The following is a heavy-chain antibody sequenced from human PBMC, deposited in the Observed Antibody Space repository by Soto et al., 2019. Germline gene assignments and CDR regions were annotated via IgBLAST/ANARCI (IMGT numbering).Heavy chain of an antibody. J-gene: IGHJ6*02. CDR2: ISAYNGNT. CDR1: GYTFTSYG. V-gene: IGHV1-18*01. CDR3: ASHARARGYARLAYRYGRDV. D-gene: IGHD5-18*01. Sequence: QVQLVQSGAEVKKPGASVKVSCKASGYTFTSYGISWVRQAPGQGLEWMGWISAYNGNTNYAQKLQGRVTMTTDTSTSTAYMELRSLRSDDTAVYYCASHARARGYARLAYRYGRDVWGQGTTVTVSS.